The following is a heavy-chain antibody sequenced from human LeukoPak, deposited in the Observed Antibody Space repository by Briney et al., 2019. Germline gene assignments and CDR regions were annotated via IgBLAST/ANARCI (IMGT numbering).Heavy chain of an antibody. CDR1: GYTFTSYY. CDR3: ARDAVDTAMVKNYFDT. J-gene: IGHJ4*01. D-gene: IGHD5-18*01. CDR2: INPSGGST. Sequence: ASVKVSCKASGYTFTSYYMHWVRQAPGQGLEWMGIINPSGGSTSYAQKFQGRVTMTRDTSTSTVYMELSSLRSEDTAVYYCARDAVDTAMVKNYFDTGAKEPLVTVSS. V-gene: IGHV1-46*01.